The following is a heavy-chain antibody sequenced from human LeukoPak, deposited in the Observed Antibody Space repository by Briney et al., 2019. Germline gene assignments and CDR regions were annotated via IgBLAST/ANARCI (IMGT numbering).Heavy chain of an antibody. V-gene: IGHV1-18*04. D-gene: IGHD6-19*01. CDR1: GYTFTSHG. CDR2: ISTYNVNT. Sequence: ASVKVSCKASGYTFTSHGITWVRQAPGQGLEWMGWISTYNVNTNYAQKLQGRVTMTTDTSTSTAYMELRSLRSDDTAVYYCATLAAVAGFDYWGQGTLVTVSS. CDR3: ATLAAVAGFDY. J-gene: IGHJ4*02.